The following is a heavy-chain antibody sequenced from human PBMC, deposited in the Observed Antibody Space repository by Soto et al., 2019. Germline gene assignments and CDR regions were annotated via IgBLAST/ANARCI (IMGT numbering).Heavy chain of an antibody. CDR3: AKESRGSYFPPLLDS. D-gene: IGHD1-26*01. CDR1: GFTFSIYA. Sequence: HLGGSLRLSCAASGFTFSIYAMSWFRQAPGKGLEWVSDIIDSGGSTNYADSVEGRFTISRDNSKNTLYLQMNRLRAEDTARYYCAKESRGSYFPPLLDSWGQGTLVTVSS. J-gene: IGHJ4*02. V-gene: IGHV3-23*01. CDR2: IIDSGGST.